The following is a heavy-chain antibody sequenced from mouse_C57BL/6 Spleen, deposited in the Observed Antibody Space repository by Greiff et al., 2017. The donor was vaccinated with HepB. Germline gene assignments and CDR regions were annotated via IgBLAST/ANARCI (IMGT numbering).Heavy chain of an antibody. D-gene: IGHD1-1*01. Sequence: QVQLQQSGAELAWPGASVKLSCKASGYTFTSYGISWVKQRTGQGLEWIGEIYPRSGNTYYNEKFKGKATLTADKSSSTAYMELRSLTSEDSAVYFCARGGYYYGSSRYWYFDVWGTGTTVTVSS. CDR2: IYPRSGNT. CDR1: GYTFTSYG. V-gene: IGHV1-81*01. CDR3: ARGGYYYGSSRYWYFDV. J-gene: IGHJ1*03.